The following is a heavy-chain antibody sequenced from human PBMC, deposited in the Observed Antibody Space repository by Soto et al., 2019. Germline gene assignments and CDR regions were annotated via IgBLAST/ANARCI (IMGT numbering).Heavy chain of an antibody. J-gene: IGHJ4*02. D-gene: IGHD2-2*01. CDR1: GFTFSTYT. CDR3: APDHGAPAAH. V-gene: IGHV3-30-3*01. Sequence: QVQLVESGGGVVQPGRSLRLSCAASGFTFSTYTMHWVRQAPGKGLEWVALISYDGSNKYYADSVKGRFTISRDNSKNTVYLQMSSLRAEDTAVYYCAPDHGAPAAHWGQGTLVTVSS. CDR2: ISYDGSNK.